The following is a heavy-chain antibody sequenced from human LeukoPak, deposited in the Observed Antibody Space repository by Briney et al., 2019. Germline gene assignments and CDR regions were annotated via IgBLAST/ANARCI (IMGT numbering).Heavy chain of an antibody. D-gene: IGHD1-26*01. CDR2: ISGSGGST. Sequence: PGGSLRLSCAASGFTFSSYAMSWVRQAPGKGLEWVSAISGSGGSTYYADSVKGRFTISRDNSKNTQYLQMNSLRAEDTAVYYCAKFQWELLTFDYWGQGTLVTVSS. CDR3: AKFQWELLTFDY. V-gene: IGHV3-23*01. CDR1: GFTFSSYA. J-gene: IGHJ4*02.